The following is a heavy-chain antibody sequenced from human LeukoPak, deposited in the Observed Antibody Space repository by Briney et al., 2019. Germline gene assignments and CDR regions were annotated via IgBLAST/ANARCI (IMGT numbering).Heavy chain of an antibody. V-gene: IGHV4-59*08. CDR2: IYYSGST. J-gene: IGHJ5*02. Sequence: SETLSLTRTVSGGSISSYYWSWIRQPPGKGLEWIGYIYYSGSTNYNPSLKSRVTISVDTSKNQFSLKLSSVTAADTAVYYCARNSGSLIKYNWFDPWGQGTLVTVSS. CDR1: GGSISSYY. D-gene: IGHD1-26*01. CDR3: ARNSGSLIKYNWFDP.